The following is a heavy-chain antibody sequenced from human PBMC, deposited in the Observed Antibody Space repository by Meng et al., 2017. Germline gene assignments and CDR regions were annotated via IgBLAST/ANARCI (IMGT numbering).Heavy chain of an antibody. CDR1: GFTVSSNY. D-gene: IGHD6-13*01. Sequence: GESLKISCAASGFTVSSNYMSWVRLAPGRGLEWVSGIGGNSGGTYYADSVKGRFTISRDNSKNTLYLQMDSLRAEDTAVYYCARRGAYSSSWQNYFDSWGQGTLVTVSS. CDR2: IGGNSGGT. J-gene: IGHJ4*02. CDR3: ARRGAYSSSWQNYFDS. V-gene: IGHV3-23*01.